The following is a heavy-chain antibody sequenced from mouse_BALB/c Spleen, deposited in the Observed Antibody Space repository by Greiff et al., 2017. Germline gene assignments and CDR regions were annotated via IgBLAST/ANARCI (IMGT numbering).Heavy chain of an antibody. CDR1: GYAFTSYN. Sequence: VQLQQSGPELVKPGASVKVSCKASGYAFTSYNMSWVKQSHGKSLEWIGYLDPYNGGTSYNQKFKGQATLTVDTSSRTAYMHINSLTSEDSAVYYCAIELLWSDFEVWGAGTTVTVSS. D-gene: IGHD2-1*01. CDR3: AIELLWSDFEV. V-gene: IGHV1S135*01. CDR2: LDPYNGGT. J-gene: IGHJ1*01.